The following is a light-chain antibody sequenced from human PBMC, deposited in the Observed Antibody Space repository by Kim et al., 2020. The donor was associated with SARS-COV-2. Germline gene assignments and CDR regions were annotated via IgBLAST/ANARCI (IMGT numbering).Light chain of an antibody. CDR3: QVWDSSTGV. CDR2: RDS. CDR1: NIGSKK. V-gene: IGLV3-9*01. Sequence: SVALGQTARITCGGNNIGSKKVHWYQQKPGQAPVLVIYRDSNRPSGIPERFSGSNSGNTATLTMSRAQAGDEADYYCQVWDSSTGVFGGGTQLTVL. J-gene: IGLJ3*02.